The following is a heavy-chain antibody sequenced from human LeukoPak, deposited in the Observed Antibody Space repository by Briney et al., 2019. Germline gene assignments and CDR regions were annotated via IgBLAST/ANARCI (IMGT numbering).Heavy chain of an antibody. CDR1: GYTFTGYY. Sequence: ASVKVSCKASGYTFTGYYMHWVRQAPGQGLEWMGRINPNSGSTSYAQKFQGRVTMTRDTSTSTVYMELSSLRSEDTAVYYCARVENVGNHYYHSTFDYWGQGTLVTVSS. J-gene: IGHJ4*02. CDR2: INPNSGST. CDR3: ARVENVGNHYYHSTFDY. V-gene: IGHV1-46*01. D-gene: IGHD3-22*01.